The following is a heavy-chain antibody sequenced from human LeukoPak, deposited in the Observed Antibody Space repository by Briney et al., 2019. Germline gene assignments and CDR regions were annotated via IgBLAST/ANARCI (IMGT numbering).Heavy chain of an antibody. J-gene: IGHJ4*02. V-gene: IGHV4-61*02. CDR2: IYTSGST. CDR3: ARQAGYYGGHDY. D-gene: IGHD3-10*01. Sequence: SQTLSLTCTVSGGSISSGSYYWSWIRQPAGKGLEWIGRIYTSGSTNYNPSLKSRVTISVDTSKNQFSLKLSSVTAADTAVYYCARQAGYYGGHDYWGQGTLVTVSS. CDR1: GGSISSGSYY.